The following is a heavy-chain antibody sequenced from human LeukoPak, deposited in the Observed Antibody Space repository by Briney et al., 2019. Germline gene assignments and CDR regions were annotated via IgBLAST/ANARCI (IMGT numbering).Heavy chain of an antibody. V-gene: IGHV3-21*01. J-gene: IGHJ6*03. CDR3: ARDPYSGSYGGYYHYYMDV. CDR2: ITSSGSYM. Sequence: PGGSLRLSCAASGFSFSSYNMNWARQAPGKGPEWVSSITSSGSYMFYADSVKGRFTFSRDNAENALYLQMNSLRVEDTAVYFCARDPYSGSYGGYYHYYMDVWGKGTTVTVSS. D-gene: IGHD1-26*01. CDR1: GFSFSSYN.